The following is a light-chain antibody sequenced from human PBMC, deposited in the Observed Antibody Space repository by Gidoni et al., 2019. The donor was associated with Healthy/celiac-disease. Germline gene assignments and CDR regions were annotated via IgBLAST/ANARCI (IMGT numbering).Light chain of an antibody. CDR1: RPNIGAGYD. V-gene: IGLV1-40*01. CDR2: GNS. Sequence: QSVLTQPPSVSGAPGQRVTISCTGNRPNIGAGYDVHGYQQLPVTAPKLLIYGNSNRPSGVPDRFSGSKSGTSASLAITGLQAEDEADYFCQSYDSSLSGGVFGGGTKLTVL. CDR3: QSYDSSLSGGV. J-gene: IGLJ2*01.